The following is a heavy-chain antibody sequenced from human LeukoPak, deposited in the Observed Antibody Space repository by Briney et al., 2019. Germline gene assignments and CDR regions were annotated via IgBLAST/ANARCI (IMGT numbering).Heavy chain of an antibody. J-gene: IGHJ3*02. D-gene: IGHD2-15*01. CDR2: ISGSSSYI. CDR1: GFTFSSYS. CDR3: ARDQGVYCSGGSCTVFDI. V-gene: IGHV3-21*01. Sequence: GGSLRLSCAASGFTFSSYSMNWVRQAPGKGLEWVSSISGSSSYIYYGDSVKGRCTISRDNAKKSLYLQMNSLRAEDTAVYYCARDQGVYCSGGSCTVFDIWGQGTMVTVSS.